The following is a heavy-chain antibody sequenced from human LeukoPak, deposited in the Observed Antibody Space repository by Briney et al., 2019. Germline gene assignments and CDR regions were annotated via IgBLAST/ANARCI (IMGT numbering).Heavy chain of an antibody. CDR3: ASPSMVRGVDYYYYGMDV. D-gene: IGHD3-10*01. V-gene: IGHV1-69*13. J-gene: IGHJ6*04. Sequence: SVKVSCKASGGTFSSYAISWVRQAPGQGLEWMGGMIPTFGTANYAQKFQGRVTITADESTSTAYMELSSLRSEDTAVYYCASPSMVRGVDYYYYGMDVWGKRTTATVSS. CDR1: GGTFSSYA. CDR2: MIPTFGTA.